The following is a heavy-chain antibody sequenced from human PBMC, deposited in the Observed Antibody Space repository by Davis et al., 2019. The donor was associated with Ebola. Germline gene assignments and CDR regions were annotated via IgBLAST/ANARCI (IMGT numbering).Heavy chain of an antibody. V-gene: IGHV3-21*01. Sequence: GESLKISCKGSGFTFSCYSIHWVRQAPGKGLEWVSAIRSSSNTFYADSVKGRFSISRDDANNVVFLHMNSLRAEDTAVYFCARVATTFYDFWSGYGSWFDPWGQGTLVSVSS. J-gene: IGHJ5*02. D-gene: IGHD3-3*01. CDR3: ARVATTFYDFWSGYGSWFDP. CDR2: IRSSSNT. CDR1: GFTFSCYS.